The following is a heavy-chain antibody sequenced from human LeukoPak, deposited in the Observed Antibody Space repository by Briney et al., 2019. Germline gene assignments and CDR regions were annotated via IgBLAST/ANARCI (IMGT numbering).Heavy chain of an antibody. Sequence: GGSLRLSCAASGFTFSSYGMTWVRQAPGKGLEWVSAISGSGGRTYYADSVKGRFTISRDISKNTLYLQMNSLRAEDTAVYYCAKAWERYSPDYWGQGTLVTVSS. CDR2: ISGSGGRT. CDR3: AKAWERYSPDY. J-gene: IGHJ4*02. V-gene: IGHV3-23*01. CDR1: GFTFSSYG. D-gene: IGHD3-9*01.